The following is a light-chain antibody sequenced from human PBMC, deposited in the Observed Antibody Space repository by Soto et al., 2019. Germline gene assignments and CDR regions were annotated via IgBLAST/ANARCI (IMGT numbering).Light chain of an antibody. J-gene: IGKJ2*01. Sequence: DIQMTQSPSSLKASVGDRVTITCRASQSISSYLNWYQQKPGKAPKLLIYAASSLQSGVPSRFSGSGSGTDVTLTISSLQPEDFAPYYCQQSYSIPYTFGQGTKLEIK. CDR2: AAS. V-gene: IGKV1-39*01. CDR3: QQSYSIPYT. CDR1: QSISSY.